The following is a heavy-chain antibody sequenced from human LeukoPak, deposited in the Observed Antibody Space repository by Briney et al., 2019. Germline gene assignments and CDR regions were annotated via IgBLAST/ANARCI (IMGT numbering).Heavy chain of an antibody. J-gene: IGHJ4*02. CDR2: INHSGST. Sequence: SETLSLTCAVYGGSFSGYYWSWIRQPPGKGLEWIGEINHSGSTNYNPSLRSRVTISVDTSKNQFSLKLSSVTAADTAVYYCARGRVYYFDYWGQGTLVTVSS. CDR1: GGSFSGYY. V-gene: IGHV4-34*01. D-gene: IGHD6-13*01. CDR3: ARGRVYYFDY.